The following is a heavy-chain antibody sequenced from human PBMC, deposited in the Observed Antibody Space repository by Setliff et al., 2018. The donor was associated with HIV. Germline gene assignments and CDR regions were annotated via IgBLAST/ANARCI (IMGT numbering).Heavy chain of an antibody. V-gene: IGHV4-39*07. D-gene: IGHD5-18*01. Sequence: KASETLSLTCTASGASIRNGFYYWHWIRQPPGKGLEWIGSIYYSGRAHYKSSLKSRVTTSVDTSKNQFSLRLSSVTAADTAVYYCARGGGPDTNFDLWGQGTLVTVSS. CDR1: GASIRNGFYY. CDR2: IYYSGRA. CDR3: ARGGGPDTNFDL. J-gene: IGHJ4*02.